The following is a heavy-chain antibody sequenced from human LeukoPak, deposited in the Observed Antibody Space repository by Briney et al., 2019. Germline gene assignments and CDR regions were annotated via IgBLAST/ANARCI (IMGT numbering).Heavy chain of an antibody. CDR1: GGSISSGDYY. D-gene: IGHD3-22*01. CDR2: MYYSGST. Sequence: SETLSLTCTVSGGSISSGDYYWSWIRQPPGKGLEWIAYMYYSGSTYYNPSLKSRVTMSADTSKNQLSLKLSSVTAADTAVYYCARPYYYDSRIDPWGPGTLVSVSS. V-gene: IGHV4-30-4*01. CDR3: ARPYYYDSRIDP. J-gene: IGHJ5*02.